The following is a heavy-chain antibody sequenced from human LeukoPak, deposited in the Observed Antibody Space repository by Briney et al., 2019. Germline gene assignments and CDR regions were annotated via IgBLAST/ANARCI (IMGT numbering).Heavy chain of an antibody. CDR2: IIPILGIA. J-gene: IGHJ3*02. V-gene: IGHV1-69*04. CDR1: GGTFSSYA. Sequence: SVKVSCKASGGTFSSYAISWVRQAPGQGLEWMGRIIPILGIANYAQKFQGRVTITADKSTSTAYMELSSLRSEDTAVYYCARWSAYYDSSGYDAFDIWGQGTMVTVSS. CDR3: ARWSAYYDSSGYDAFDI. D-gene: IGHD3-22*01.